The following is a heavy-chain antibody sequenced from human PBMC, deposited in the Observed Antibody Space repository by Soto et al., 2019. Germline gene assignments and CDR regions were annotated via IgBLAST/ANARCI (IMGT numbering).Heavy chain of an antibody. CDR1: GFTFSSYA. CDR3: GSTSCYVYGRCYYYMDV. CDR2: ISGSGGST. V-gene: IGHV3-23*01. J-gene: IGHJ6*03. Sequence: GSLRLSCAASGFTFSSYAMSWVRQAPGKGLEWVSAISGSGGSTYYADSVKGRFTISRDNSKDTLYLQMNSLRAEDTAVYYCGSTSCYVYGRCYYYMDVWGKGTTVTVSS. D-gene: IGHD2-2*01.